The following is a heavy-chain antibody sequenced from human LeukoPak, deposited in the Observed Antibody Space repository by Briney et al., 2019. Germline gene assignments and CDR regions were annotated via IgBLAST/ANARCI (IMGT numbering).Heavy chain of an antibody. CDR2: MNPKSGNT. CDR3: ARDSGYGSGSGIDY. Sequence: ASVKVSCKASGYTFSNYDINWVRQATGQGLEWMGWMNPKSGNTGYAQNFQGRVTMTRNSSITTSYMELSSLRSEDTAVYYCARDSGYGSGSGIDYWGQGTLVTVSS. V-gene: IGHV1-8*01. D-gene: IGHD3-10*01. J-gene: IGHJ4*02. CDR1: GYTFSNYD.